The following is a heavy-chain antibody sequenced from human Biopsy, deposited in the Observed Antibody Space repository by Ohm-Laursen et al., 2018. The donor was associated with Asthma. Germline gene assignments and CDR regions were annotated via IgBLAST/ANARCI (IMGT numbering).Heavy chain of an antibody. J-gene: IGHJ2*01. CDR2: IYYSGRT. Sequence: TLSLTCIVSGDAMSTSDSYWGWIRQSPGKGLEWIGSIYYSGRTYYNPSLESRVTISATTSKNLFSLKLTSVTAADTAVYYCARAVSSSSYWYFDLWGRGDLVTVSS. CDR1: GDAMSTSDSY. D-gene: IGHD6-6*01. V-gene: IGHV4-39*02. CDR3: ARAVSSSSYWYFDL.